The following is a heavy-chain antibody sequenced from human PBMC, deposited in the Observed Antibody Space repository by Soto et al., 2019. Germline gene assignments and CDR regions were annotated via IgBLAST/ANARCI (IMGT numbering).Heavy chain of an antibody. CDR3: AKDGGLRYYDFWSGYCNWFDP. J-gene: IGHJ5*02. V-gene: IGHV3-23*01. CDR2: ISGSGGST. CDR1: GFTFSSYA. Sequence: PGGSLRLSCAASGFTFSSYAMSWVRQAPGKGLEWVSAISGSGGSTYYADSVKGRFTISRDNSKNTLYLQMNSLRAEDTAVYYCAKDGGLRYYDFWSGYCNWFDPWGQGTLVTVSS. D-gene: IGHD3-3*01.